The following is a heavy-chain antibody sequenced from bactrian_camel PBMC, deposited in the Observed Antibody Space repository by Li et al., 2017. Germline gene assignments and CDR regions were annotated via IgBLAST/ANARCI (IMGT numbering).Heavy chain of an antibody. V-gene: IGHV3S55*01. D-gene: IGHD3*01. CDR2: IDSDGIA. CDR3: AADEGLWEGDGSCGDYYY. J-gene: IGHJ4*01. CDR1: GYTYGRDC. Sequence: HVQLVESGGGSVQAGGSLRLSCEVSGYTYGRDCVGWFRQAPGKEREGVAAIDSDGIASYADPVKGRFTISKDNAKNTLYLQMSRLQSEDTAMYYCAADEGLWEGDGSCGDYYYWGQGTQVTVS.